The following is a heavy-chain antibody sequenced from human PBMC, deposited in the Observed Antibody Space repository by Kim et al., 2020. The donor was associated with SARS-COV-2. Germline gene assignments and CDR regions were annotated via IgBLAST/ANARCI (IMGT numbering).Heavy chain of an antibody. V-gene: IGHV3-7*03. J-gene: IGHJ4*02. CDR2: IKQDGTEK. CDR3: ARVRKSVVTSIYYFDY. Sequence: GGSLRLSCAASGFTFSGYWMTWVRQAPGKGLEWVANIKQDGTEKYYVDSVKGRFTISRDNTKNSLYLQMNSLRAEDTAVYYCARVRKSVVTSIYYFDYWGQGTLVTVSS. CDR1: GFTFSGYW. D-gene: IGHD2-15*01.